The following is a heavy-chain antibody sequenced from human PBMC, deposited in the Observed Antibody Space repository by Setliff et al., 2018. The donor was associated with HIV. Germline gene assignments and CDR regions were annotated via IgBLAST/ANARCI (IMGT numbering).Heavy chain of an antibody. V-gene: IGHV4-34*01. CDR2: INYSGST. Sequence: SETLSLTCAVYGGSFSNYYWSWIRQPPGKGLEWIGEINYSGSTKYNPSLKSRVTISVDTSKNQFSLKLSSVAAADTAVYYCARGITMISAGYYYYYMDVWGKGTTVTVSS. D-gene: IGHD3-22*01. CDR1: GGSFSNYY. J-gene: IGHJ6*03. CDR3: ARGITMISAGYYYYYMDV.